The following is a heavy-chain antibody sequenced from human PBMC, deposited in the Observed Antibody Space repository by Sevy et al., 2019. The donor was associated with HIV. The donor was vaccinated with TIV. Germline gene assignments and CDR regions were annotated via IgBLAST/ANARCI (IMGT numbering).Heavy chain of an antibody. V-gene: IGHV1-2*02. CDR1: GYTFTGYY. Sequence: ASVKVSCKASGYTFTGYYMHWVRQAPGQGLEWMGWINPKSGGTNYAQKFQGRVTMTRDTSISTAYMELSRLRSDDTAVYYCATPTTFGGVIVWGQGTLVTVSS. D-gene: IGHD3-16*02. CDR2: INPKSGGT. CDR3: ATPTTFGGVIV. J-gene: IGHJ4*02.